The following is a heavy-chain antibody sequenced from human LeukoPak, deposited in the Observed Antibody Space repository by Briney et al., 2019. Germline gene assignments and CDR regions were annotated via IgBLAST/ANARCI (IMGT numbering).Heavy chain of an antibody. Sequence: ASVKVSCKASGYTFTSYDINWVRQAPGQGLEWMGWISAYNGNRKYAQKVQGRVTMTTDTSTSTAYMELRSLRSDDTAVYYCARVNIPGDDILTGWGQGTLVTVSS. CDR1: GYTFTSYD. CDR2: ISAYNGNR. V-gene: IGHV1-18*01. D-gene: IGHD3-9*01. J-gene: IGHJ4*02. CDR3: ARVNIPGDDILTG.